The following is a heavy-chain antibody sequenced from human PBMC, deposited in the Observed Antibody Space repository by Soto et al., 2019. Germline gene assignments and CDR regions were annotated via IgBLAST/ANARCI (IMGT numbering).Heavy chain of an antibody. Sequence: GESLKICCKGSGYSFTSYCIGWVRQMPGKGLEWMGIIYPGDSDTRYSPSFQGQVTISADKSISTAYLQWSSLKASDTAMYYCARSYYDILTGYQIFDYWGQGTLVTVSS. CDR1: GYSFTSYC. CDR3: ARSYYDILTGYQIFDY. J-gene: IGHJ4*02. V-gene: IGHV5-51*01. CDR2: IYPGDSDT. D-gene: IGHD3-9*01.